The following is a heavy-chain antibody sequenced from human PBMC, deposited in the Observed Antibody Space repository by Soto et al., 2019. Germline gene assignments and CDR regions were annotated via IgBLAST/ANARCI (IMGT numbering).Heavy chain of an antibody. CDR1: GFTFSDYW. CDR3: TRGKWELLPFDC. CDR2: IKSDGSTT. J-gene: IGHJ4*02. V-gene: IGHV3-74*01. D-gene: IGHD1-26*01. Sequence: GSLRLACAASGFTFSDYWMHWVRQVPGEGLVWVSRIKSDGSTTTYADSVKGRFTISRDNAKNTVFLQMNNLRVDDTAVYYCTRGKWELLPFDCWGQGTLVTVSS.